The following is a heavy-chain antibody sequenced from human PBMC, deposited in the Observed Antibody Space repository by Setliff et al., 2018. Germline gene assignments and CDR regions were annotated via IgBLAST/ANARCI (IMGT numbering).Heavy chain of an antibody. V-gene: IGHV4-59*12. CDR1: GGSINYYY. CDR2: VYSNGLT. D-gene: IGHD5-12*01. Sequence: PSETLSLTCTVSGGSINYYYWSWIRQPPGKGLEWIGYVYSNGLTPNNPSLKSRVTISIDTSKNQFSLKLSSVTAADTALYYCAGRDVEMATIRADAFDIWGQGTMVTVSS. CDR3: AGRDVEMATIRADAFDI. J-gene: IGHJ3*02.